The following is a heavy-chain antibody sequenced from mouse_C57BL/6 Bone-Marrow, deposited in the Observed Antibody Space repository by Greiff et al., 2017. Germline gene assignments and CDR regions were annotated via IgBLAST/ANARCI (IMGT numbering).Heavy chain of an antibody. J-gene: IGHJ3*01. Sequence: EVKLEESGGGLVQPGGSMKLSCAASGFTFSDAWMDWVRQSPEQGLEWVAEIRHKANNHATYYAESVKGRFTISRDDSKSSVYLQMNSLRAEDTGSYYCAAWFAYWGQGTLVTVSA. CDR3: AAWFAY. CDR2: IRHKANNHAT. V-gene: IGHV6-6*01. CDR1: GFTFSDAW.